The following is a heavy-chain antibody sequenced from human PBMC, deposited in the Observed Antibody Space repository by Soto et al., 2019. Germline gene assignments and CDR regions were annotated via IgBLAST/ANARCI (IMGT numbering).Heavy chain of an antibody. CDR2: IYYSGST. CDR3: ARVVVVVTASAEYLQH. Sequence: PSETLSLTCTVSGGSISSGGYYWSWIRQHPGKGLEWIGYIYYSGSTYYNPSLKSRVTISVDTSKNQFSLKLSSVTAADTAVYYCARVVVVVTASAEYLQHWGQGTLVTVSS. D-gene: IGHD2-21*02. J-gene: IGHJ1*01. V-gene: IGHV4-31*03. CDR1: GGSISSGGYY.